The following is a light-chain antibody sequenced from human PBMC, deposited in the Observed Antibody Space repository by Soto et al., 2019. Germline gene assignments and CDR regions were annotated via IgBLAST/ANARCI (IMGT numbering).Light chain of an antibody. CDR3: SSYATSSTPVV. Sequence: QSALTQPPSVSGSPGQSVTMSCTGISSDVGTYNRVSWYQQPPGTAPKLIIYEVSDRPSGVPDRFSGSKSGNTASLTISGLLAEDEADYYCSSYATSSTPVVFGGGTKLTVL. J-gene: IGLJ2*01. CDR2: EVS. CDR1: SSDVGTYNR. V-gene: IGLV2-18*02.